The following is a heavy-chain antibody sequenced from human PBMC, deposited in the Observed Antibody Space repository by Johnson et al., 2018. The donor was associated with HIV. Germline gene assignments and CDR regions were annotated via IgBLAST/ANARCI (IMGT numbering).Heavy chain of an antibody. CDR2: ISYDGSNK. D-gene: IGHD6-19*01. J-gene: IGHJ3*02. CDR1: GFTFSSYA. V-gene: IGHV3-30-3*01. Sequence: QVQLVESGGGVVQPGRSLRLSCAASGFTFSSYAMHWVRQAPGKWLEWVAVISYDGSNKYYADSVKGRFTISRDNSKNTLYLQMNSLRAEDTAVYYCASCSKQWLVRPNAFDIWGQGTTVTVSS. CDR3: ASCSKQWLVRPNAFDI.